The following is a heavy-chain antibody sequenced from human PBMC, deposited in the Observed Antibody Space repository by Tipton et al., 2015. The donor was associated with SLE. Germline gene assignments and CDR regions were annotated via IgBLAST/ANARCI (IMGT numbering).Heavy chain of an antibody. J-gene: IGHJ3*02. V-gene: IGHV4-39*01. D-gene: IGHD3-22*01. CDR1: GGSISSSSHY. Sequence: TLSLTCTVSGGSISSSSHYWGWIRQPPGKGLGWIGSIYYSGSTSYNPSLKSRVTISVDTSKNRFSLKLSSVTAADTALYYCARRGSGYIYGDAFDIWGQGTMVTVSS. CDR3: ARRGSGYIYGDAFDI. CDR2: IYYSGST.